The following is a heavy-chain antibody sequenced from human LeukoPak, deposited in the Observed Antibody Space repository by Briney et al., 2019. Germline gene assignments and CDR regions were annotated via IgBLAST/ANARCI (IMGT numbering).Heavy chain of an antibody. J-gene: IGHJ4*02. CDR3: ARAGANYYDSSGYFLY. V-gene: IGHV3-30*04. CDR2: ISYDGSNK. D-gene: IGHD3-22*01. Sequence: GGSLRLSCAASGFTFSSYAMHWVRQAPGKGLEWVAVISYDGSNKYYADSVKGRFTISRDNSKNTLYLQMNSLRAEDTAVCYCARAGANYYDSSGYFLYWGQGTLVTVSS. CDR1: GFTFSSYA.